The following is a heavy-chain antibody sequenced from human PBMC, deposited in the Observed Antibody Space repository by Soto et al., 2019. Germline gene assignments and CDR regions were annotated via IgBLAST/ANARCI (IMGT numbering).Heavy chain of an antibody. CDR2: ISGSADNT. D-gene: IGHD3-10*01. CDR3: ANRSLAGTYYLGTMDV. V-gene: IGHV3-23*01. J-gene: IGHJ6*02. Sequence: GSLRLSCAASGFTFSNYAMSWVRQAPGKGLEWVSAISGSADNTYYTDSVKGRFTISRDNSKNTLYLQMSSLRAEDTAVYYCANRSLAGTYYLGTMDVWGQGTTVTVSS. CDR1: GFTFSNYA.